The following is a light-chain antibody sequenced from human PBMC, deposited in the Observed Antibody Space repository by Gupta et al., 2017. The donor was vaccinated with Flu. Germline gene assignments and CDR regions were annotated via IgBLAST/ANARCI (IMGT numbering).Light chain of an antibody. CDR2: GAS. CDR1: QSVSSSY. CDR3: QQYGSSHPKNT. V-gene: IGKV3-20*01. Sequence: DIVLTQSPATLSLSPGERATLSCRASQSVSSSYLAWDQQKPGQAPTLLIYGASSRATGIPDSVSGSGSGTDCTLTISRLEPEDCAVYDCQQYGSSHPKNTFGQGTKLEIK. J-gene: IGKJ2*01.